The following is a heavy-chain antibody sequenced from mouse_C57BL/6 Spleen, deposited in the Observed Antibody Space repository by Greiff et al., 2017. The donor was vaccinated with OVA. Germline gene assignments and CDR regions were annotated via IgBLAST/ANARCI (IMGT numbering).Heavy chain of an antibody. CDR3: ARSEGRKTSRFDY. CDR1: GYAFSSSW. CDR2: IYPGDGDT. V-gene: IGHV1-82*01. Sequence: VQLQQSGPELVKPGASVKISCKASGYAFSSSWMNWVKQRPGKGLEWIGRIYPGDGDTNYNGKFKGKATLTADKSSSTAYMQLSSLTSEDSAVDFCARSEGRKTSRFDYWGQGTTLTVSS. J-gene: IGHJ2*01.